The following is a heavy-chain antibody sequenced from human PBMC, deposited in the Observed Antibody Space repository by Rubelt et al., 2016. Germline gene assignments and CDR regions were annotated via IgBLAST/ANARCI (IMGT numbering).Heavy chain of an antibody. CDR2: INQGGSGK. CDR1: GFTFNNYW. J-gene: IGHJ6*02. V-gene: IGHV3-7*01. Sequence: EVQLVESGGSVVQPGGSLRLSCAASGFTFNNYWMGWVRQAPGKGLEWVANINQGGSGKNYVDSVKGRFTVSRDNAKNSLYLQMNSLRAEDTALYYCARGGDMDVWGQGTTVTVSS. D-gene: IGHD3-16*01. CDR3: ARGGDMDV.